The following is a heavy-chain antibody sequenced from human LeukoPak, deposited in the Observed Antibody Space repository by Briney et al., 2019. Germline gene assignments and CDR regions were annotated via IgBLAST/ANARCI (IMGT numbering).Heavy chain of an antibody. J-gene: IGHJ4*02. CDR3: ARHERSYLYYDSSGYYETIDY. V-gene: IGHV4-30-2*01. CDR2: IYHSGST. D-gene: IGHD3-22*01. CDR1: GGSISSGGYS. Sequence: SQTLSLTCAVSGGSISSGGYSWSWIRQPPGKGLEWIGYIYHSGSTYYNPSLKSRVTISVDTSKNQFSLKLSSVTAADTAVYYCARHERSYLYYDSSGYYETIDYWGQGTLVTVSS.